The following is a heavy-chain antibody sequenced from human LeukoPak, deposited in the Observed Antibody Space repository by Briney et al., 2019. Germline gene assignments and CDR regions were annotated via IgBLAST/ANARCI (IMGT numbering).Heavy chain of an antibody. J-gene: IGHJ4*02. CDR2: INEDGSGT. Sequence: GGSLRLSCAVSGFTLNSNWIHWVRQAPGQGLVWVSRINEDGSGTSYADSVKGRFTISKDDAKNTVYLQMNSLRAEDTAVYYCATVFEHWGQGTLVTVSS. V-gene: IGHV3-74*01. CDR3: ATVFEH. CDR1: GFTLNSNW.